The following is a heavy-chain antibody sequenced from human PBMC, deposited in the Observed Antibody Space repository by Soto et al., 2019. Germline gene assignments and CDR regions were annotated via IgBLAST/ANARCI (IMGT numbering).Heavy chain of an antibody. CDR2: ISAYNGNT. D-gene: IGHD4-4*01. CDR3: ARVGYHYSNYVFRYYYYMDV. V-gene: IGHV1-18*01. CDR1: GYTFTSYG. J-gene: IGHJ6*03. Sequence: ASVKVSCKASGYTFTSYGISWVRQAPGQGLEWMGWISAYNGNTNYAQKLQGRVTMTTDTSTSTAYMELRSLRSDDTAVYYCARVGYHYSNYVFRYYYYMDVWGKGTTVTVSS.